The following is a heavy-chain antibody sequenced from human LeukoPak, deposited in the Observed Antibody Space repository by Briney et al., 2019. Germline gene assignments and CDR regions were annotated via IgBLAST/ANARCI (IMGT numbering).Heavy chain of an antibody. CDR1: GFTFSSYG. D-gene: IGHD3-10*02. Sequence: HPGGSLRLSCAASGFTFSSYGMHWVCQAPGKGLERVAVIWYDGSNKYYADSVKGRFTISRDNSKNTLYLQMNSLRAEDTAVYYCARSLGSGSYPADYWGQGTLVTVSS. V-gene: IGHV3-33*01. J-gene: IGHJ4*02. CDR2: IWYDGSNK. CDR3: ARSLGSGSYPADY.